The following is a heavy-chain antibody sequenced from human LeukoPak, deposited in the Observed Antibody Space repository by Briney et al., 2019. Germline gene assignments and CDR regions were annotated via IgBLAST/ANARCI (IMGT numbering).Heavy chain of an antibody. CDR3: ARTGSSYYYYMDV. CDR1: GFTFSSYW. D-gene: IGHD3-10*01. V-gene: IGHV3-7*01. CDR2: IKHDGSDK. J-gene: IGHJ6*03. Sequence: GGSLRLSCAASGFTFSSYWMSWVRQAPGKGLEWVANIKHDGSDKYYVDSVKGRFTISRDNSKNSLYLQMNSLRAEDTAVYYCARTGSSYYYYMDVWGKGTTVTVSS.